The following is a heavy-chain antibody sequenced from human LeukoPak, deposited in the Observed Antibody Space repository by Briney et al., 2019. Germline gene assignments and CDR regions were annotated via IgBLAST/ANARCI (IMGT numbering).Heavy chain of an antibody. D-gene: IGHD6-19*01. J-gene: IGHJ4*02. CDR3: ARDQGSGWYVN. V-gene: IGHV3-23*01. Sequence: GGSLRLSCAASGFTFSSYAMSWVRQAPGKGLEWVSAISDSGGSTYYADSVKGRFTISRDNSKNTLYLQMNSLRAEDTAVYYCARDQGSGWYVNWGQGTLVTVSS. CDR1: GFTFSSYA. CDR2: ISDSGGST.